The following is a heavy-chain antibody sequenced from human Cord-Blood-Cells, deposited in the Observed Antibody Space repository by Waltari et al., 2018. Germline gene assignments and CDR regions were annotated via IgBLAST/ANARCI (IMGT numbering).Heavy chain of an antibody. D-gene: IGHD4-17*01. V-gene: IGHV1-3*01. CDR1: GYPFTSYA. CDR2: INAGNGNT. J-gene: IGHJ1*01. Sequence: QVQLVQSGAEVKKPGASGQVSCKASGYPFTSYAMHWVRQAPGQRLEWMGWINAGNGNTKYSQKFQGRVTITRDTSASTAYMELSSLRSEDTAVYYCARGGDYGDYAEYFQHWGQGTLVTVSS. CDR3: ARGGDYGDYAEYFQH.